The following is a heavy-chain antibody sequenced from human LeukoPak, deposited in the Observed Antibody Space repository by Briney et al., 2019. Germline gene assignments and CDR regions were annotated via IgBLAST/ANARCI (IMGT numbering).Heavy chain of an antibody. D-gene: IGHD1-26*01. CDR2: IKQDGSEK. V-gene: IGHV3-7*02. CDR3: ASLGAIQDYYFDY. CDR1: GFTFSSYW. Sequence: GGSLRLSCAASGFTFSSYWMSWVRQAPEKGLECVANIKQDGSEKYYVDSVKGRFTISRDNAKNSLYLQMNSLRAEDTAVYYCASLGAIQDYYFDYWGQGTLVTVSS. J-gene: IGHJ4*02.